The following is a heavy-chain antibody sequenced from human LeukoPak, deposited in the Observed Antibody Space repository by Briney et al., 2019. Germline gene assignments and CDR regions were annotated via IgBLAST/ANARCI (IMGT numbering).Heavy chain of an antibody. J-gene: IGHJ3*02. Sequence: ASVKVSCKVSGYTLTELSMHWVRQAPGKGFEWMGGFDPEDGETIYAQKFQGRVTMTEDTSTDTAYMELSSLRSEDTAVYYCATGLVALLRWAFDIWGQGTMVTVSS. CDR3: ATGLVALLRWAFDI. CDR1: GYTLTELS. D-gene: IGHD3-9*01. CDR2: FDPEDGET. V-gene: IGHV1-24*01.